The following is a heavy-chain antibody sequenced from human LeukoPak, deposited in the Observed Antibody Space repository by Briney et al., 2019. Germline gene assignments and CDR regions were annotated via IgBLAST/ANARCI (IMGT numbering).Heavy chain of an antibody. V-gene: IGHV1-24*01. J-gene: IGHJ3*02. CDR3: ARENSYSSSWTDAFDI. CDR2: FDPEDGET. Sequence: ASVKVSXKVSGYTLTELSMHWVRQAPGKGLEWMGGFDPEDGETIYAQKFQGRVTMTEDTSKDTAYMELSSLRSEDTAVYYCARENSYSSSWTDAFDIWGQGTMVTVSS. CDR1: GYTLTELS. D-gene: IGHD6-13*01.